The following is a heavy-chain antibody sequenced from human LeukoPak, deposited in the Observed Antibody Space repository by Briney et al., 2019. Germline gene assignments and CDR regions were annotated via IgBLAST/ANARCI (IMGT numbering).Heavy chain of an antibody. CDR2: IYYSGIT. V-gene: IGHV4-39*01. CDR3: ARRRYYDGSGYLE. CDR1: GDSVSRSDSY. J-gene: IGHJ1*01. Sequence: SETLSLXCSVSGDSVSRSDSYWDWIRQPPGKGLEWIGTIYYSGITYYSPSLKSRVTMSVDPSNNQFSLNLRSVTAADTALYYCARRRYYDGSGYLEWGQGTLLSVSS. D-gene: IGHD3-22*01.